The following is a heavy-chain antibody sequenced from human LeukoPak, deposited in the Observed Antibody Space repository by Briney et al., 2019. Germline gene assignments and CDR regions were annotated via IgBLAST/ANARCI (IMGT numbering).Heavy chain of an antibody. CDR3: AREIPSGDDAFDI. CDR2: INSDGSST. V-gene: IGHV3-74*01. CDR1: GFTFSSYW. J-gene: IGHJ3*02. Sequence: GGSLRLSCAASGFTFSSYWMHWVRQAPGKGLVWVSRINSDGSSTSYADSVKGRFTISRDNAKNTLYLQMNSLRAEDTAVYYCAREIPSGDDAFDIWGQGTMVTVSS. D-gene: IGHD3-10*01.